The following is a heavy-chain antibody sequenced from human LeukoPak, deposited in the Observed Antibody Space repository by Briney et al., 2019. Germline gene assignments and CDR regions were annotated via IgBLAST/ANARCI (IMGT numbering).Heavy chain of an antibody. V-gene: IGHV3-21*01. J-gene: IGHJ4*02. Sequence: GGSLRLSCAASGFTFSSYSMNWVRQAPGKGLEWVSSISSSSSYIYYADSVKGRFTISRDNAKNSLYLQMNSLRAEDTTVYYCARDSGDGYVDWGQGTLVTVSS. CDR2: ISSSSSYI. CDR3: ARDSGDGYVD. D-gene: IGHD5-24*01. CDR1: GFTFSSYS.